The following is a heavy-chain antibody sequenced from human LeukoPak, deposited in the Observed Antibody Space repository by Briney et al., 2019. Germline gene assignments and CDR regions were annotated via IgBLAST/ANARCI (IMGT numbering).Heavy chain of an antibody. CDR3: ARGWDTAKRAFDI. J-gene: IGHJ3*02. CDR2: IIPIFGTA. V-gene: IGHV1-69*13. Sequence: SVKVSCKASGGTFSSYAISWVRQAPGQGLEWMGGIIPIFGTANYAQKFQGRVTITADESTSTAYMELSSLRSEDTAVYYCARGWDTAKRAFDIWGQGTMVTVSS. CDR1: GGTFSSYA. D-gene: IGHD5-18*01.